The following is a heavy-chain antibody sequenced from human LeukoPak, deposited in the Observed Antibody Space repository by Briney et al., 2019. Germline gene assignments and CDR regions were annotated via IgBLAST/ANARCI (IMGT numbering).Heavy chain of an antibody. Sequence: PSETLSLTCTVSGGSISSGDYYWSWIRQPPGEGLEWIGYIYYSGTTYYTPSLRSRVAILVDTSKNQFSLRLSSVTAADTAVYYCARAVQASLQPRFDPWGQGTLVTVSS. CDR3: ARAVQASLQPRFDP. J-gene: IGHJ5*02. D-gene: IGHD1-1*01. V-gene: IGHV4-30-4*01. CDR2: IYYSGTT. CDR1: GGSISSGDYY.